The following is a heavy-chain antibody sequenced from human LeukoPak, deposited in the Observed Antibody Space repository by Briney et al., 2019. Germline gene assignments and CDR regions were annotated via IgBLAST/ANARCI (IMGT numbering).Heavy chain of an antibody. CDR3: VRGNYDNRGYSNAFDI. CDR2: IYYNGNT. Sequence: SGTLSLTCTVSGASISSSYWSWVRQPPGKRLEWIGFIYYNGNTNSNPSLKSRVTISANTSKNQFSLKLTSVTAADTAVYYCVRGNYDNRGYSNAFDIWGQGAMVTVSS. D-gene: IGHD3-22*01. CDR1: GASISSSY. V-gene: IGHV4-59*01. J-gene: IGHJ3*02.